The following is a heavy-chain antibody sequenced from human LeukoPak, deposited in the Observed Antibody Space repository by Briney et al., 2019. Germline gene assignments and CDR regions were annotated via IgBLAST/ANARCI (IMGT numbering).Heavy chain of an antibody. D-gene: IGHD2-2*02. J-gene: IGHJ6*03. CDR1: GFTLRSYT. CDR2: IRYDGSNK. V-gene: IGHV3-30*02. Sequence: GGSLRLSCAASGFTLRSYTMNWVRQAPGKGLEWVAFIRYDGSNKYYADSVKGRFTISRDNSKNTLYLQMNSLRAEDTAVYYCAKGGYCSSTSCYKGVRYYYYMDVWGKGTTVTVSS. CDR3: AKGGYCSSTSCYKGVRYYYYMDV.